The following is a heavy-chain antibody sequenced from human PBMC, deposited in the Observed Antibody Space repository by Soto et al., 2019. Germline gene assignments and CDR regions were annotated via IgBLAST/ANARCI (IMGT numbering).Heavy chain of an antibody. CDR1: GFTFSSYA. J-gene: IGHJ4*02. CDR3: ARDGYTMIAVVTPPDY. D-gene: IGHD3-22*01. V-gene: IGHV3-30-3*01. CDR2: ISYDGSNK. Sequence: SLRLSCAASGFTFSSYAMHWVRQAPGKGLEWVAVISYDGSNKYYADSVKGRFTISRDNSKNTLYLQMNSLRAEDTAVYYCARDGYTMIAVVTPPDYWGQGTQVTVSS.